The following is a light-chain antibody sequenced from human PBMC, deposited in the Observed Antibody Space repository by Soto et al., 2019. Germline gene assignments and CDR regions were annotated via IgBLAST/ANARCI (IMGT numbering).Light chain of an antibody. Sequence: QSVLTQPPSASGTPGQRVTISCSGSSSNIGNNYIYWYHHLPGTAPKLLIYRSYQRPSGVPDRFSGSKSGTSASLAISGLRSDDEGDYYCGAWDDSLSGYVFGTGTKLTVL. CDR1: SSNIGNNY. J-gene: IGLJ1*01. V-gene: IGLV1-47*01. CDR3: GAWDDSLSGYV. CDR2: RSY.